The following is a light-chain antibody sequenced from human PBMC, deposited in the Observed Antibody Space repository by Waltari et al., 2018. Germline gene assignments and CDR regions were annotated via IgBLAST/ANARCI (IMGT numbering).Light chain of an antibody. CDR3: SSYRITMTTL. V-gene: IGLV2-14*02. Sequence: QSALTQPVSVSGAPGQSITISCTGNINDIGTFNLVSWYQQHPGNAPKLVIYEVKYRPSGVSHRCSCSKSGNTASLTISDLQTEDDALYFCSSYRITMTTLFSGGTKVTVL. J-gene: IGLJ2*01. CDR1: INDIGTFNL. CDR2: EVK.